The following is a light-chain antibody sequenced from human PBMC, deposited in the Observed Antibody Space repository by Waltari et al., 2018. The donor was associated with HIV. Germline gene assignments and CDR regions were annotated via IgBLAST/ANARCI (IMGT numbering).Light chain of an antibody. CDR3: CSYAGNNTLV. CDR1: SSDVGSYNL. V-gene: IGLV2-23*02. CDR2: EVT. J-gene: IGLJ3*02. Sequence: QSALTQPASVSGSPGPSITISCTGTSSDVGSYNLVSWYQQHPGKAPKFMIYEVTKRPSGVSNRFSGSKSGNTASLTISGLRAEDEADYHCCSYAGNNTLVFGGGTKVTVL.